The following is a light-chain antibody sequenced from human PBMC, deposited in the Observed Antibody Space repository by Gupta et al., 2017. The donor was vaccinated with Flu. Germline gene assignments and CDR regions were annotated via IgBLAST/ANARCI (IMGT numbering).Light chain of an antibody. CDR2: DVD. Sequence: QSALPQPVSVSGSPGQPITISCTGTSSDVGGYNYVSWYQQHPGKVPRLIIYDVDKRPSGSSNRFSGSKSGNTAYLTISGLQAEDEADYYCSSYTTTKAGIFGGGTRLTVL. CDR3: SSYTTTKAGI. CDR1: SSDVGGYNY. J-gene: IGLJ2*01. V-gene: IGLV2-14*03.